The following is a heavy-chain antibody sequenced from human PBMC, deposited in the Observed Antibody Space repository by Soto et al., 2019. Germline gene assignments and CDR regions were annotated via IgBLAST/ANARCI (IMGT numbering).Heavy chain of an antibody. V-gene: IGHV4-34*01. CDR3: ATLGHYDFWSGFRKGNWFDP. CDR1: GGSFIGYY. D-gene: IGHD3-3*01. J-gene: IGHJ5*02. Sequence: QVQLQQWGAGLLKPSETVSLTCAVYGGSFIGYYGTWIRQPPGKGLEWIGEINHSGSTNYNPSLQRRVTISADPSKNQCSLRLSSVTAAATAVYYCATLGHYDFWSGFRKGNWFDPWGQGTLVTVSS. CDR2: INHSGST.